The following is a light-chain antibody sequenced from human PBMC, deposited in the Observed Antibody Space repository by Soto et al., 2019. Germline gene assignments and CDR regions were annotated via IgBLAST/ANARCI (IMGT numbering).Light chain of an antibody. J-gene: IGLJ1*01. Sequence: QSVLNQQPSASGTPGQRVTISCSGSSSNIGSNTVNWYQQLPGTAPKLLIYSNNQRPSGVPDRFSGSKSGTSASLAISGLQSEDEADYYCAAWDDSLNGYVFGTGTKVTVL. CDR1: SSNIGSNT. CDR2: SNN. V-gene: IGLV1-44*01. CDR3: AAWDDSLNGYV.